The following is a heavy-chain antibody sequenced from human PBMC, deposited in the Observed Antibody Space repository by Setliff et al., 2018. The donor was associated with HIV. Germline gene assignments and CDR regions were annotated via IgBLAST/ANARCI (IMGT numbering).Heavy chain of an antibody. V-gene: IGHV4-39*01. CDR2: IFYSGST. Sequence: SETLSLTCNVSGGAISSSSYYWFWIRQPPGKGLEWIGSIFYSGSTYYNPSLKSRLTISVDTSKNQFSLRLNSVTAADTAVYYCARQSGYTRGWDIFGVVAGSFDIWGLGTMVTVSS. CDR1: GGAISSSSYY. J-gene: IGHJ3*02. CDR3: ARQSGYTRGWDIFGVVAGSFDI. D-gene: IGHD3-3*01.